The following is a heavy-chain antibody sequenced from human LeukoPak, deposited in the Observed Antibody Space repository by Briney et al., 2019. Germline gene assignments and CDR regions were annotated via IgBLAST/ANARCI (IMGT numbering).Heavy chain of an antibody. CDR1: GYTLTGYY. Sequence: ASVKVSCKASGYTLTGYYMHWVRQAPGQGLEWMGWINPNSGGTNYAQKFQGRVTMTRDTSISTAYMELSRLRSDDTAVYYCARVIRVDTAMAPFDYWGQGTLVTVSS. CDR3: ARVIRVDTAMAPFDY. V-gene: IGHV1-2*02. CDR2: INPNSGGT. J-gene: IGHJ4*02. D-gene: IGHD5-18*01.